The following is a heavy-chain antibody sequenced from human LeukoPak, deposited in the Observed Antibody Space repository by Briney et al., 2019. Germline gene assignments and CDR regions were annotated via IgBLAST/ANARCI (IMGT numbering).Heavy chain of an antibody. CDR2: ISGSGGST. Sequence: GGSLRLSCAVSGITLSSYAMSWVRQAPGKGLEWVSAISGSGGSTYYADSVKGRFTISRDNSKNTLYLQMNSLRAEDTAVYYCAKLHNYYVSSGYHRDRYNDCWGQGTLVTVSS. CDR3: AKLHNYYVSSGYHRDRYNDC. J-gene: IGHJ4*02. V-gene: IGHV3-23*01. D-gene: IGHD3-22*01. CDR1: GITLSSYA.